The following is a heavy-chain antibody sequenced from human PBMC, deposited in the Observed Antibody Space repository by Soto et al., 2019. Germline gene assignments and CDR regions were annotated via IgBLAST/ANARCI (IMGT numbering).Heavy chain of an antibody. CDR3: ASDEISGLFDH. CDR1: GGSFSGYY. Sequence: QVPLQQWGAGLLKPSETLSLTCAVYGGSFSGYYWTWIRQPPGTGLEWIGEINHSGSTNYNPSLKNRVTISVDAPKNHFSPNLTAVNAADGVVYECASDEISGLFDHWGQGTLVTVSS. CDR2: INHSGST. J-gene: IGHJ4*02. V-gene: IGHV4-34*01. D-gene: IGHD6-19*01.